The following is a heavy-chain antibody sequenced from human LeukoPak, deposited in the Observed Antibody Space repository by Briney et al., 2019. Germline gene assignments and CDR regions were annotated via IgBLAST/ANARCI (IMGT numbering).Heavy chain of an antibody. CDR2: INWNGGSS. CDR1: GFTFHDYG. Sequence: TGGSLRLSCAASGFTFHDYGRSWVRQAPGKGLEWVSYINWNGGSSGYADSVKGPFTISRDNAKNSLYLKMSSLRTENTALYYCARDSHYYNSGGYYYFDSWGQGTLVTVSS. CDR3: ARDSHYYNSGGYYYFDS. D-gene: IGHD3-22*01. V-gene: IGHV3-20*04. J-gene: IGHJ4*02.